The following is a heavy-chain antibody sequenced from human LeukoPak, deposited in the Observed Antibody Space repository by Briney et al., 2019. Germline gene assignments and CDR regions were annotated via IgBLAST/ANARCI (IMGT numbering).Heavy chain of an antibody. CDR1: GGSISSSSYY. CDR3: ARLFWSGYFVDY. V-gene: IGHV4-39*01. Sequence: PSETLSLTCTVSGGSISSSSYYWGWIRQPPGKGLEWIGSIYYSGSTYYNPSLKSRVTISVDTSKNQFSLKLSSVTAADTAVYYCARLFWSGYFVDYWGQGTLVTVSS. CDR2: IYYSGST. D-gene: IGHD3-3*01. J-gene: IGHJ4*02.